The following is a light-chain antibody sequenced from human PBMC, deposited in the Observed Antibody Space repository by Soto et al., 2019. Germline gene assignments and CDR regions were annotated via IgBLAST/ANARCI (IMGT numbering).Light chain of an antibody. J-gene: IGLJ1*01. V-gene: IGLV2-14*01. CDR3: SSYTSSRTLA. CDR2: EVS. Sequence: LTQPASVSGSPGQSITISCTGTSSDVGGYNYVSWYQHHPGKAPKLMIYEVSNRPSGVSDRFSGSKSGNTASLTISGLQAEDEADYHCSSYTSSRTLAFGTGTKVTVL. CDR1: SSDVGGYNY.